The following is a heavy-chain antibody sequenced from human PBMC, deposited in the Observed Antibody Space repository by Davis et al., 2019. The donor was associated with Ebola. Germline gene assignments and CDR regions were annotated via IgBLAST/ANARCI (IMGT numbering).Heavy chain of an antibody. J-gene: IGHJ4*02. V-gene: IGHV1-2*02. D-gene: IGHD1-1*01. Sequence: ASVKVSCKASGYTFTADYLHWVRQAPGQGLEWMGWIDPKTGDTNYAQKFQGRVTMTRDTSVTTAYMELSRLRSGDTAFYYCARLGSSNWNDYWGQGTLVTVSS. CDR2: IDPKTGDT. CDR3: ARLGSSNWNDY. CDR1: GYTFTADY.